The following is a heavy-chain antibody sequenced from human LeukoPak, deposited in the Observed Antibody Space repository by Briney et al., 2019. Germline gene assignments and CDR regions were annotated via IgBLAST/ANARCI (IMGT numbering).Heavy chain of an antibody. Sequence: GGSLRLSCAASGFTFSSYGMHWVRQAPGKGLEWVAFIRYDGSNKYYADSVKGRFTISRDNSKNTLYLQMNSLRAEDTAVYYCAKDGKGITIFGVVTQGPGNYCYMDVWGKGTTVTVSS. D-gene: IGHD3-3*01. CDR2: IRYDGSNK. V-gene: IGHV3-30*02. CDR1: GFTFSSYG. CDR3: AKDGKGITIFGVVTQGPGNYCYMDV. J-gene: IGHJ6*03.